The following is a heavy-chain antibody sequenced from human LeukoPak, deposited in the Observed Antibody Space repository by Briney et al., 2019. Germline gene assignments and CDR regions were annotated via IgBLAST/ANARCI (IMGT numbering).Heavy chain of an antibody. V-gene: IGHV1-2*02. D-gene: IGHD3-10*01. CDR2: INPNSGGT. CDR1: GYTFTGYY. CDR3: ARVLVRGVDAFDI. J-gene: IGHJ3*02. Sequence: ASVKVSCKASGYTFTGYYMHWVRQAPGQGLEWMGWINPNSGGTNYAQKFQGRVTMTRDTSISTAYMELSRLRSDDTAVYYCARVLVRGVDAFDIWGQGTMVTVSS.